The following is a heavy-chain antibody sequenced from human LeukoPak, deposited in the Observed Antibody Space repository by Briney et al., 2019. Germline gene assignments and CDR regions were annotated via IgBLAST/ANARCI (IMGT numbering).Heavy chain of an antibody. Sequence: KTGGSLRLSCAASGCTFSSYSMNWVRQAPGKGLESVSSISSSSSYIYYADSVKGRFTISRDNAKNSLYLQMNSLRAEDTAVYYCARDQEDDSSGWYGAFDIWGQGTMVTVSS. V-gene: IGHV3-21*01. CDR1: GCTFSSYS. D-gene: IGHD6-19*01. J-gene: IGHJ3*02. CDR2: ISSSSSYI. CDR3: ARDQEDDSSGWYGAFDI.